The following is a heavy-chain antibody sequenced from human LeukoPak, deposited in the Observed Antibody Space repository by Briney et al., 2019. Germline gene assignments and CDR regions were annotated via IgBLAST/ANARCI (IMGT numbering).Heavy chain of an antibody. D-gene: IGHD3-3*02. CDR1: GGSFSGYY. CDR2: INHSEST. J-gene: IGHJ4*02. CDR3: ARGRDSILRVGWPRHYFDY. V-gene: IGHV4-34*01. Sequence: SETLSLTCAVYGGSFSGYYWSWIRQPPGKGLEWIGEINHSESTNYNPSLKSRVTISVDTSKNQFSLRLSSVTAADTAVYYCARGRDSILRVGWPRHYFDYWGQGTLVTVSS.